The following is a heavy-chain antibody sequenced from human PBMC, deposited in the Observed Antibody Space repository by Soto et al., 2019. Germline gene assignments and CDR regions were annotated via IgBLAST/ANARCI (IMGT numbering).Heavy chain of an antibody. D-gene: IGHD5-12*01. CDR2: ISSYNGDT. CDR3: AREGVAPYYYYGMDV. CDR1: GYTFTRSG. V-gene: IGHV1-18*01. Sequence: QVQLVQSGAEVKKPGASVKVSCKASGYTFTRSGISWVRQAPGQGPEWMGWISSYNGDTNYAQTFQGRVTMTTDPSTSTADMELRSLRSDDTAVYYCAREGVAPYYYYGMDVWGQGTPVTVSS. J-gene: IGHJ6*02.